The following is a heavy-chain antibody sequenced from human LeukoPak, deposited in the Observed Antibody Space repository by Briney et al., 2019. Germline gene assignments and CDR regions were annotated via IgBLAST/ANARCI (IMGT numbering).Heavy chain of an antibody. V-gene: IGHV4-39*07. J-gene: IGHJ5*02. CDR1: GGSVSSSIYY. CDR2: IYYSGST. D-gene: IGHD6-13*01. Sequence: PSETLSLTCTVSGGSVSSSIYYWGWIRQPPGKGLEWIGSIYYSGSTYYNPSLKSRVTISVDRSKNQFSLKLSSVTAADTAVYYCARTKYAGTRWFDPWGQGTLVTVSS. CDR3: ARTKYAGTRWFDP.